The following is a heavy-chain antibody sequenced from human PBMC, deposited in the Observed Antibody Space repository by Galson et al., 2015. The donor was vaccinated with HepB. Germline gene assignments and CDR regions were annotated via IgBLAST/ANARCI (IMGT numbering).Heavy chain of an antibody. D-gene: IGHD5-18*01. CDR3: AAGYSYGPEWTRLDY. Sequence: SVKVSCKASGFTFTSSAMQWVRQARGQRLEWIGWIVVGSGNTNCAQKFQERVTITRDMSTSTAYMELSSLRSEDTAVYYCAAGYSYGPEWTRLDYWGQGTLVTVSS. CDR2: IVVGSGNT. J-gene: IGHJ4*02. CDR1: GFTFTSSA. V-gene: IGHV1-58*02.